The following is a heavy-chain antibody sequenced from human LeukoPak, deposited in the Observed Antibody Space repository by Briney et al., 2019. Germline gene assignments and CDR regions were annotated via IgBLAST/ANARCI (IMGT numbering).Heavy chain of an antibody. CDR2: INSDGSST. J-gene: IGHJ4*02. CDR1: GFSFSSYW. D-gene: IGHD4-17*01. CDR3: AGGDYEHQAY. Sequence: GGSLRLSCAASGFSFSSYWMHWVRQAPGKGLVWVSRINSDGSSTIYADPVKGRFTISRDNAKNTLYLQMNSLRAEDTAVYYCAGGDYEHQAYWGQGTLVTVSS. V-gene: IGHV3-74*01.